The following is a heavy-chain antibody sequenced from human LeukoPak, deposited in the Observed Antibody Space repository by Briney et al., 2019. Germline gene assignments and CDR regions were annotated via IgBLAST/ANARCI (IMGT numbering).Heavy chain of an antibody. D-gene: IGHD2-2*01. J-gene: IGHJ4*02. V-gene: IGHV3-20*04. CDR2: INWNGGST. Sequence: PGGSLRLSCAASGFTFDDYGMSWVRQAPGKGLEWVSGINWNGGSTGYADSVKGRFTISRDNARDSLYLQMNSLRVEDTAVYYCARETDSTLFDYWGQGTLVTVSS. CDR1: GFTFDDYG. CDR3: ARETDSTLFDY.